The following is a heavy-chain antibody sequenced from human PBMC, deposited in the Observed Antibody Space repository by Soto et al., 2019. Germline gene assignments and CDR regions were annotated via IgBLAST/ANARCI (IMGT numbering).Heavy chain of an antibody. V-gene: IGHV3-30*18. D-gene: IGHD5-18*01. Sequence: QVQLVESGGGVVQPGRSLRLSCAAHRFTFSSYGVQWVRQAPGKGLEWVALISYDGSNKYYADSVKGRFTISRDNSKNTLYLQMNSLRAEDSAVYYCAKNSGYSYGFPFEYRGQGTLVTVSS. J-gene: IGHJ4*02. CDR3: AKNSGYSYGFPFEY. CDR2: ISYDGSNK. CDR1: RFTFSSYG.